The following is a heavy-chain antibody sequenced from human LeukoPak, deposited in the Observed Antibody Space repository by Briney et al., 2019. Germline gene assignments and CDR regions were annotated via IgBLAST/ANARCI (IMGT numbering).Heavy chain of an antibody. CDR1: GFTFSSYE. D-gene: IGHD3-10*01. Sequence: GGSLRLSCAASGFTFSSYEMNWVRQAPGKGLDWVSYISSSGNTIYYADSVKGRFTISRDNSKNTLYLQMNSLRAEDTAVYYCARGGLGDYYGSGSYYGYLDYWGQGTLVTVSS. V-gene: IGHV3-48*03. J-gene: IGHJ4*02. CDR2: ISSSGNTI. CDR3: ARGGLGDYYGSGSYYGYLDY.